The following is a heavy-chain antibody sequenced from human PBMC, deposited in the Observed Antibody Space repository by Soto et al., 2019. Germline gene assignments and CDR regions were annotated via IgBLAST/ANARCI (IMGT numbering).Heavy chain of an antibody. CDR1: GFAFNKYV. CDR3: AKDPPYRMYSFQQ. V-gene: IGHV3-23*01. J-gene: IGHJ4*02. D-gene: IGHD1-26*01. CDR2: IAGSFGTT. Sequence: EVQLLESGGGLVQPGGSLRLSCAASGFAFNKYVMSWVRQAPGKGLEWVSTIAGSFGTTAYADSVKGRFTISRDNSQNTLYLQMNSLRAEDTAIYYCAKDPPYRMYSFQQWGQGTPVTVSS.